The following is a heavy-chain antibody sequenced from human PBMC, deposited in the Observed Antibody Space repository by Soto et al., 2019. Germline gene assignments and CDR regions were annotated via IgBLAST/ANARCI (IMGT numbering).Heavy chain of an antibody. CDR3: AKAGIAGEFFDY. CDR2: ISYDGSNK. V-gene: IGHV3-30*18. Sequence: GSLRLSCAASGFTFISYGMHWVRQAPGKGLEWVAVISYDGSNKYYADSVKGRFTISRDNSKNTLYLQMNSLRAEDTAVYYCAKAGIAGEFFDYWGQGTLVTVSS. CDR1: GFTFISYG. J-gene: IGHJ4*02. D-gene: IGHD6-13*01.